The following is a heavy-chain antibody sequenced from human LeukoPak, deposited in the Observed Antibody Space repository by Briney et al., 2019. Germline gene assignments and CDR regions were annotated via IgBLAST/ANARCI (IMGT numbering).Heavy chain of an antibody. CDR3: ARGRDIVATAPDYNYGMDV. CDR1: GFTFSGYW. J-gene: IGHJ6*02. V-gene: IGHV3-7*01. CDR2: IREGGRET. Sequence: PGGSLRLSCTASGFTFSGYWMNWVRQAPGKGLEWVANIREGGRETHYVDSVKGRFTISGDSAKTSLDLQMNSLRAEDAAVYYCARGRDIVATAPDYNYGMDVWGQGTTVTVSS. D-gene: IGHD5-12*01.